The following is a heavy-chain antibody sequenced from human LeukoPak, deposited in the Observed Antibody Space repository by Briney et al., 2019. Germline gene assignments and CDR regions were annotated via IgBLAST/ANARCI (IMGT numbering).Heavy chain of an antibody. CDR1: GFTFMTYA. Sequence: PGGSLRLSCAASGFTFMTYAMSWVRQAPGKGLEWVSGISGTGDSRSYADSVKGRFTISRDNSNDTLFLQMNSLRADDPAVYYCAKDWVSGSSGYYRNYWGQGTLVTVSS. CDR3: AKDWVSGSSGYYRNY. V-gene: IGHV3-23*01. J-gene: IGHJ4*02. D-gene: IGHD3-22*01. CDR2: ISGTGDSR.